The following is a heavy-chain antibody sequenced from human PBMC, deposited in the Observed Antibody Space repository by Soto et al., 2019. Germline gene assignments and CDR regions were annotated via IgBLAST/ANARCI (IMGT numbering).Heavy chain of an antibody. Sequence: EVQLVESGGGLVKPGGSLRLSCEVSGFIFRDYTMNWVRQAPGKGLEWVASIDKCGNYIFYAGPLKARFTISRDNANNTLFLQLRGLRADDTAVYFCVRGDYRDYWGQGTLVAVSS. D-gene: IGHD4-4*01. CDR2: IDKCGNYI. CDR3: VRGDYRDY. J-gene: IGHJ4*02. V-gene: IGHV3-21*01. CDR1: GFIFRDYT.